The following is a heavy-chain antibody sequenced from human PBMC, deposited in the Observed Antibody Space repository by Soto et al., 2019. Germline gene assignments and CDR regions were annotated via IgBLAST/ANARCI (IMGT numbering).Heavy chain of an antibody. CDR3: ASLSYYDILTGYHSYGMDV. CDR1: GGTFSSYA. Sequence: GASVKVSCKASGGTFSSYAISWVRQAPGQGLEWMGGIIPIFGTANYAQKFQGRVTITADESTSTAYMELSSLRSEDTAVYYCASLSYYDILTGYHSYGMDVWGQGTTVTVSS. D-gene: IGHD3-9*01. J-gene: IGHJ6*02. V-gene: IGHV1-69*13. CDR2: IIPIFGTA.